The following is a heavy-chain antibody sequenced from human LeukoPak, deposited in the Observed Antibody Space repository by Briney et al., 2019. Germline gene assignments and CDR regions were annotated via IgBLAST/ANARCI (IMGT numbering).Heavy chain of an antibody. CDR1: GGSISSYY. CDR2: IYYSGST. CDR3: ARLYGDYGLAYYDYCMDV. J-gene: IGHJ6*02. Sequence: PSETLSLTCTVPGGSISSYYWSWLRQPPGKGLEWIGYIYYSGSTNYNPSLKSRVTRSVDSSKNQFSLKLSSVTAAATAVSYCARLYGDYGLAYYDYCMDVWGQGTTVTVS. V-gene: IGHV4-59*01. D-gene: IGHD4-17*01.